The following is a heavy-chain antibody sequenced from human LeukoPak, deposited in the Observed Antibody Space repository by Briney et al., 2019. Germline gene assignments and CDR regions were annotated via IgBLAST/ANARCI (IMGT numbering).Heavy chain of an antibody. D-gene: IGHD3-3*01. J-gene: IGHJ6*02. Sequence: PGGSLRLSCAASGFTFSSYAMHWVRQAPGKGLEWVAVISYDGSNKYYADSVKGRFTISRDNSKSTLYLQMNSLRAEDTAVYYCARDLYDFWSGYYYYYYYGMDVWGQGTTVTVSS. V-gene: IGHV3-30-3*01. CDR1: GFTFSSYA. CDR2: ISYDGSNK. CDR3: ARDLYDFWSGYYYYYYYGMDV.